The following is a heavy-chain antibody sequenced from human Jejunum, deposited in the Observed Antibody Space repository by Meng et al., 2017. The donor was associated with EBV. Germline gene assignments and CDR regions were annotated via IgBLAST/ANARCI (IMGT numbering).Heavy chain of an antibody. CDR3: TPQSATFQ. CDR1: GFKFNNDG. Sequence: VELGGGLIMPCESLGLSFADSGFKFNNDGLGRVRQATGRGLNCVAHLKNEPDVGGPVHVAPVNCSITVSRENSKNELYLQMHSLSTEGTAEYYCTPQSATFQWGQGTLVTVSS. D-gene: IGHD5-24*01. J-gene: IGHJ4*02. CDR2: LKNEPDVGGP. V-gene: IGHV3-15*01.